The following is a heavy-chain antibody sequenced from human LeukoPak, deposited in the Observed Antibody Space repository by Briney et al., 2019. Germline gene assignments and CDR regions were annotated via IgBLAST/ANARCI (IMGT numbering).Heavy chain of an antibody. CDR3: ARVINRITSNWFDP. CDR1: GGSISSYY. CDR2: IYYSGST. V-gene: IGHV4-59*12. J-gene: IGHJ5*02. D-gene: IGHD3-10*01. Sequence: SETLSLTCTVSGGSISSYYWSWIRQPPGKGLEWIGYIYYSGSTNYNPSLKSRVTISVDTSKTQFSLKLSSVTAADTAVYYCARVINRITSNWFDPWGQGTLVTVSS.